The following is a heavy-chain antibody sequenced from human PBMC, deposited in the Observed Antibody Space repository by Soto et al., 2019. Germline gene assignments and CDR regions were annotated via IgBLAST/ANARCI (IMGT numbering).Heavy chain of an antibody. D-gene: IGHD2-2*01. CDR2: IKPDGSVK. J-gene: IGHJ3*02. Sequence: PGGSLRLSCAASGFTFSNYWMSWVRQAPGKGLEWVANIKPDGSVKYYVDSVKGRFTLSRDNAKNTLYLQMNSLRVEDTAVYYCAREIIVPDAFHAFDIWGQGTMGTVSS. CDR1: GFTFSNYW. CDR3: AREIIVPDAFHAFDI. V-gene: IGHV3-7*01.